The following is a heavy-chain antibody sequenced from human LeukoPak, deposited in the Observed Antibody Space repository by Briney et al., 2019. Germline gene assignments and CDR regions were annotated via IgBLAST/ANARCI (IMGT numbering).Heavy chain of an antibody. CDR1: GFAVSSNY. J-gene: IGHJ6*02. V-gene: IGHV3-66*01. CDR3: ARERDGYCGGDCYYYYGMDV. D-gene: IGHD2-21*02. CDR2: IHTGGNT. Sequence: GGSLRLSCTASGFAVSSNYINWVRQTPGKGLEWVSVIHTGGNTYYADSVKGRFTISRDNSKNTVYLQMNSLRAEDTALYYCARERDGYCGGDCYYYYGMDVWGQGTTVTVSS.